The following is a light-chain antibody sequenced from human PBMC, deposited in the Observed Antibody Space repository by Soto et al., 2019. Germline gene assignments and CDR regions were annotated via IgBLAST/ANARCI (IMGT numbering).Light chain of an antibody. Sequence: QSALTQPASVSGPPGQSITISCTGTSSDVGGYNYVSWYQQHPGKAPKLMIYDVSNRPSGVSNRFSGSKSGNTASLTISGLQAEDEADYYCSSFRSSSTLYVFGTGTKLTVL. CDR2: DVS. CDR1: SSDVGGYNY. V-gene: IGLV2-14*01. J-gene: IGLJ1*01. CDR3: SSFRSSSTLYV.